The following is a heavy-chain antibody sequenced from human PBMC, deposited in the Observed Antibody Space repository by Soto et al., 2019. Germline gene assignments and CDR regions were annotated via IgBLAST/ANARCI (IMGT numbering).Heavy chain of an antibody. Sequence: GGSLRLSCAVSAFSFTSDEMNWVRQAPGKGLEWVAYISTSGNTIYYTDSVKGRFTISRDNAKNSLYLQMNSLRVEDTAVYYCVRDRYSSGWFGDFWGQGTPVTVSS. D-gene: IGHD6-19*01. CDR1: AFSFTSDE. CDR3: VRDRYSSGWFGDF. CDR2: ISTSGNTI. V-gene: IGHV3-48*03. J-gene: IGHJ4*02.